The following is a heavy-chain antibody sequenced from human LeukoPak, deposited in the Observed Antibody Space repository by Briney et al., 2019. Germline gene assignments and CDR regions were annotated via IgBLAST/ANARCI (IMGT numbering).Heavy chain of an antibody. Sequence: SVNVSCTASGGTFSKYTISWVRQAPGQGLEWMGGVIPLFGTANYAQRFQGRVTITADESTCTVYMELSSLRSEDTAVYYCARASGDSSNYDFPKPYSYWGQGTLVTVSS. CDR1: GGTFSKYT. D-gene: IGHD3-3*01. CDR3: ARASGDSSNYDFPKPYSY. J-gene: IGHJ4*02. CDR2: VIPLFGTA. V-gene: IGHV1-69*13.